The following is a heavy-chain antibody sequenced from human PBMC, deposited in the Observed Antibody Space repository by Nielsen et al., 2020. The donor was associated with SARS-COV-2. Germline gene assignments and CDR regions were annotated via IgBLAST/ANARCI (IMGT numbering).Heavy chain of an antibody. CDR3: ARVWTSTPAFDP. V-gene: IGHV1-18*01. CDR2: ISAYNGNT. Sequence: ASVKVSCKASGYTFVSYGISWVRQAPGQGLEWMGWISAYNGNTKYAQKLQGRVTMTTDTSTSTAYMELRSLRSDDTAVYYCARVWTSTPAFDPWGQGTRVTVSS. J-gene: IGHJ5*02. D-gene: IGHD3/OR15-3a*01. CDR1: GYTFVSYG.